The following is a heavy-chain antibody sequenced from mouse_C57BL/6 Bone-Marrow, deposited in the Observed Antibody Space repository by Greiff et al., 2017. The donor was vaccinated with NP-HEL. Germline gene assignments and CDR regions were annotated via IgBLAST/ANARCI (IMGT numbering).Heavy chain of an antibody. J-gene: IGHJ3*01. V-gene: IGHV5-4*01. CDR1: GFTFSSYA. D-gene: IGHD2-12*01. CDR3: ARDQRRKTWFAY. Sequence: EVKLQESGGGLVKPGGSLKLSCAASGFTFSSYAMSWVRQTPEKRLEWVATISDGGSYTYYPDNVKGRFTISRDNAKNNLYLQMSHLKSEDTAMYYCARDQRRKTWFAYWGQGTLVTVSA. CDR2: ISDGGSYT.